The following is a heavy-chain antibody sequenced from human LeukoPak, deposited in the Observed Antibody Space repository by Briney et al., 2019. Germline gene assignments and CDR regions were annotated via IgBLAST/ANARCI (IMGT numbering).Heavy chain of an antibody. CDR2: IKSKTDGGTT. CDR1: CFTFSNAW. J-gene: IGHJ4*02. Sequence: GGSLRLSCAASCFTFSNAWMNWVRQAPGKGLEWVGRIKSKTDGGTTDYAAPVKGRFTISRDDSKNTLYLQMNSLKTEDTAVYYCHFLSAARYFDYWGQGTLVTVSS. D-gene: IGHD2-2*01. CDR3: HFLSAARYFDY. V-gene: IGHV3-15*07.